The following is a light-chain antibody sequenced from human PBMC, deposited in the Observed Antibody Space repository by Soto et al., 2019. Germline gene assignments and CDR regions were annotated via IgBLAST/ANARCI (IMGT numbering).Light chain of an antibody. V-gene: IGKV3-20*01. Sequence: EIVLTQSPGTLSLSPGERGTLSCRASRSVSSRLAWYQQKPGQAPRLLISGASSRATGIPDRFSGSGSGTDFTLTISRLEPEDFALYYCQHYVGGSPITFGQGTRLENK. CDR2: GAS. CDR1: RSVSSR. J-gene: IGKJ5*01. CDR3: QHYVGGSPIT.